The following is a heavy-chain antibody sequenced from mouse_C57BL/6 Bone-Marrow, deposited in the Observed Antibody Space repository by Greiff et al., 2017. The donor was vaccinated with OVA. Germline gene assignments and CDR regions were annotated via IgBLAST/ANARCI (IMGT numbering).Heavy chain of an antibody. CDR1: GYTFTSYW. CDR2: IHPSDSDT. Sequence: QVQLQQPGAELVKPGASVKVSCKASGYTFTSYWMHWVKQRPGQGLEWIGRIHPSDSDTNYNQKFKGKATLTVDKSSSTAYMQLSSLTSEDSAVCYCAREDGTGVPHGDYGGRDTTLTVSS. J-gene: IGHJ2*01. D-gene: IGHD5-1*01. V-gene: IGHV1-74*01. CDR3: AREDGTGVPHGDY.